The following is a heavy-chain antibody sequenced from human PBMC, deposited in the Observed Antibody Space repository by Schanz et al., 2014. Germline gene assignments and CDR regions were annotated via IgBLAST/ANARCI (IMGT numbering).Heavy chain of an antibody. CDR2: ISGSGGST. D-gene: IGHD3-10*01. CDR3: AKGRFGELSAFDI. Sequence: EVQLLESGGGLVQPGGCLRLSCAVSGFTFSSYAMSWVRQAPGKGLEWVSAISGSGGSTYYADSVKGRFTISRDNSKNTLYLQMNSLRAEDTAVYYCAKGRFGELSAFDIWGQGTMVTVSS. V-gene: IGHV3-23*01. J-gene: IGHJ3*02. CDR1: GFTFSSYA.